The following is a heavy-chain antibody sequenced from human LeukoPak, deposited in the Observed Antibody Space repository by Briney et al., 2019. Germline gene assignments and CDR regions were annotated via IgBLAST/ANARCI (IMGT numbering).Heavy chain of an antibody. D-gene: IGHD3-10*02. V-gene: IGHV3-48*03. Sequence: GGSLRHSYAASLFTFMSYVMKLVRPAPGKGPEWVSYISSSGSTIYYADSVKGRFTISRDNAKNSLYLQMNSLRAEDTAVYYCAELGITMIGGVWGKGATVPISS. CDR1: LFTFMSYV. CDR2: ISSSGSTI. J-gene: IGHJ6*04. CDR3: AELGITMIGGV.